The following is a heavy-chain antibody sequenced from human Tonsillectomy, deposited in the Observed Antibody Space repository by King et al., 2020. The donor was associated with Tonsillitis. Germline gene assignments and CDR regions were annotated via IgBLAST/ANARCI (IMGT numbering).Heavy chain of an antibody. CDR1: GGSISSRNYY. V-gene: IGHV4-39*01. CDR3: APRDYRVMAATGTGVCDY. D-gene: IGHD6-13*01. CDR2: IYYSGAT. J-gene: IGHJ4*02. Sequence: MQLQESGPGLVKPSETLSLTCTVSGGSISSRNYYWGWVRQPPGKGLEWIGSIYYSGATYYNPSLKNRVTISVDTSKNQFSLKLSSVTAADMAVFYCAPRDYRVMAATGTGVCDYWGQGTLVTVSS.